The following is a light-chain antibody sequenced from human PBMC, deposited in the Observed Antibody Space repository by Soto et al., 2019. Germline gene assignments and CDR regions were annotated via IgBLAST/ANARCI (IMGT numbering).Light chain of an antibody. V-gene: IGKV3-20*01. CDR1: QSVSSSS. CDR2: GAS. J-gene: IGKJ1*01. Sequence: ETVLTQSPGTLSLSPLEIATLSFMASQSVSSSSLAWYQQKPGQAPRLLIYGASSRATGIPDRFSGSGSGTDFTLTISRLEPEDFAVYYCEQYGSSPRTFGQGTKVDIK. CDR3: EQYGSSPRT.